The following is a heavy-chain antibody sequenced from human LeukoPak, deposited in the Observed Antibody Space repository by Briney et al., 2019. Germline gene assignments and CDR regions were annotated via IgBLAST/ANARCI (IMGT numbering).Heavy chain of an antibody. CDR3: ARERDSSPYFDY. V-gene: IGHV1-69*05. Sequence: SVKVSCKASGGTFSSYAISWVRQAPGQGLEWMGGIIPIFGTANYAQKFQGRVTITTDESTSTAYMELSRQRYEDTAVYYCARERDSSPYFDYWGQGTLVTVSS. D-gene: IGHD6-6*01. CDR2: IIPIFGTA. J-gene: IGHJ4*02. CDR1: GGTFSSYA.